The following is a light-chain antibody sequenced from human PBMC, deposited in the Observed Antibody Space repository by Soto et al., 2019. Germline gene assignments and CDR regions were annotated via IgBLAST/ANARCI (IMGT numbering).Light chain of an antibody. V-gene: IGKV1-6*01. CDR2: GAS. CDR3: LQDYSYPRT. Sequence: AVQMTQSPSSLSASVGDRVTITCRASQGIRTALGWYQQTPGKAPKLLISGASSLQSGVPSRFSGSGSGADFTLTISSLQPEDSATYYCLQDYSYPRTFGQGTKVEIK. CDR1: QGIRTA. J-gene: IGKJ1*01.